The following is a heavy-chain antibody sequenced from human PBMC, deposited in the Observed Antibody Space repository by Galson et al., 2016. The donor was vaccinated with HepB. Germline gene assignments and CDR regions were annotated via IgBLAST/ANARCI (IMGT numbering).Heavy chain of an antibody. V-gene: IGHV1-18*04. CDR2: NSAYNGNT. CDR1: GYTFTSSG. J-gene: IGHJ3*02. CDR3: ARNHGTYSSTGFDI. Sequence: SVKVSCKASGYTFTSSGITWVRQAPGQGLEWMGWNSAYNGNTNYARKFQGRVTMTTERFTTTAFMELRSLRSDDTAVYYCARNHGTYSSTGFDIWGQGTMGTVSS. D-gene: IGHD1-26*01.